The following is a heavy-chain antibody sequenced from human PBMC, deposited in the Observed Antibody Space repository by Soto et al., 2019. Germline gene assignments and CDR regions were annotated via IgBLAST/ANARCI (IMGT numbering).Heavy chain of an antibody. Sequence: QVQLVESGGGVVQPGRSLRLSCAASGFTFRSYGMHWVRQAPGKGLEWVAVIWYEGSNKYYADSVKGRFTISRDNSKNTLYRQMNSLRAEDTAVYYCARDNTRFLEWLLDACDIWGQGTMVTVSS. CDR3: ARDNTRFLEWLLDACDI. V-gene: IGHV3-33*01. CDR1: GFTFRSYG. J-gene: IGHJ3*02. D-gene: IGHD3-3*01. CDR2: IWYEGSNK.